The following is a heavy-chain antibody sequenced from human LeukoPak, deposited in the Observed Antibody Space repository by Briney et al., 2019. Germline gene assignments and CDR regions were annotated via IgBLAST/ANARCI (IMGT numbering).Heavy chain of an antibody. V-gene: IGHV4-31*03. J-gene: IGHJ4*02. CDR1: GGSLSSGGYY. Sequence: SETLSFTCTVSGGSLSSGGYYWGWIRKHPGMGLEWIGSIYYSGSTYYTPSLKSRVNISVDTSKSQFALNLTSVTAADTAVYYCARVSSARNGFDYWGQGTLVTVSS. CDR2: IYYSGST. CDR3: ARVSSARNGFDY. D-gene: IGHD1-14*01.